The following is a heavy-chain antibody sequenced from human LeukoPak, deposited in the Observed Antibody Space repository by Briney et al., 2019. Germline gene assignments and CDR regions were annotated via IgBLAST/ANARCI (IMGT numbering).Heavy chain of an antibody. J-gene: IGHJ4*02. CDR2: ISSSSSYI. V-gene: IGHV3-21*01. D-gene: IGHD6-6*01. CDR1: GFTFSDYY. CDR3: ARVLGIAARPGASDY. Sequence: SGGSLRLSCAASGFTFSDYYMSWIRQAPGKGLEWVSSISSSSSYIYYADSVKGRFTISRDNAKNSLYLQMNSLRAEDTAVYYCARVLGIAARPGASDYWGQGTLVTVSS.